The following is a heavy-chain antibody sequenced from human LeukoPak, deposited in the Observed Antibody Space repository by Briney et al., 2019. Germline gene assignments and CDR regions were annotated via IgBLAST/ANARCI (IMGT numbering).Heavy chain of an antibody. CDR1: GFIFDDYG. J-gene: IGHJ4*02. CDR3: ARDRNTDFWSGYYTNYCDY. V-gene: IGHV3-20*04. CDR2: IYWNGGST. Sequence: PGGSLRLSCAASGFIFDDYGMSWVRQAPGKGLEWVSGIYWNGGSTGYADSVKGRFTISRDNAKNSLYLQMNSLRAEDTAVYYCARDRNTDFWSGYYTNYCDYWGQGTLVTVSS. D-gene: IGHD3-3*01.